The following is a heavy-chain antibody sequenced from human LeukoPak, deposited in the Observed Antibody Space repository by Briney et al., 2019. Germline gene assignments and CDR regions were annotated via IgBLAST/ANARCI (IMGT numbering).Heavy chain of an antibody. CDR1: GYTFTGYY. CDR2: INPNSGGT. CDR3: AREGRRYFDWLLSNWFDP. V-gene: IGHV1-2*06. D-gene: IGHD3-9*01. Sequence: GASVKVSCKASGYTFTGYYMHWVRQAPGQGLEWMGRINPNSGGTNYAQKFQGRVTMTRDTSISTAYMELSRRRSDDTAVYYCAREGRRYFDWLLSNWFDPWGQGTLVTVSS. J-gene: IGHJ5*02.